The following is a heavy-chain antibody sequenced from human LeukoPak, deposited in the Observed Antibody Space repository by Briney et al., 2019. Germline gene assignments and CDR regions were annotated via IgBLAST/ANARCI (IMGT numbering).Heavy chain of an antibody. CDR2: VNWNGGST. D-gene: IGHD2-2*01. Sequence: GGSLRLSCAASGFTFDDYGMSWVRQAPGKGLEWISGVNWNGGSTGYADSVKGRFTISRDNAKNSLYLQMNSLRAEDTAVYYCAPIGAGYCSSTSCAGGWGQGTMVTVSS. J-gene: IGHJ3*01. CDR3: APIGAGYCSSTSCAGG. CDR1: GFTFDDYG. V-gene: IGHV3-20*04.